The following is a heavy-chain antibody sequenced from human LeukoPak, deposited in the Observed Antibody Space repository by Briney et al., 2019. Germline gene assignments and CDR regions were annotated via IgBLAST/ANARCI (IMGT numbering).Heavy chain of an antibody. J-gene: IGHJ3*02. Sequence: SGPRLVNPSETLSLTCTVSGGSINGYYWTWIRQPPGKGLEWIGYIYYSGNTNYNPSLKSRVSLSVHTSKNQFSLRLSSVTAADTAVYYCARDGLYYYDKDAFDIWGQGTMVTVSS. CDR3: ARDGLYYYDKDAFDI. CDR2: IYYSGNT. D-gene: IGHD3-22*01. V-gene: IGHV4-59*12. CDR1: GGSINGYY.